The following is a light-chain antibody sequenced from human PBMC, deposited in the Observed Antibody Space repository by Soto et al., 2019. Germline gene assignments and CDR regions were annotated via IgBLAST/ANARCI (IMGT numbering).Light chain of an antibody. CDR2: GAS. J-gene: IGKJ1*01. V-gene: IGKV1-16*01. Sequence: QMTQSPTSLSASVGDRVTITCWASQGISNFLAWVQQKPGKAPKSLIYGASTLQSGVPSRFSGSGSDTDFTLTITSLQPEDFATYYCQQYHSYPPSFGQGTKVEIK. CDR3: QQYHSYPPS. CDR1: QGISNF.